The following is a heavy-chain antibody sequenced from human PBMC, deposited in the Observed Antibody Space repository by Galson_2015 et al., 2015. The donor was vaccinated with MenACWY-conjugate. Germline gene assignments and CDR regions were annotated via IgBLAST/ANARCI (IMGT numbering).Heavy chain of an antibody. V-gene: IGHV5-51*01. CDR3: TRRLIANFRDAFDF. CDR2: IYPGDTYI. Sequence: QSGAEVKKPGESLTISCPGSGYIFSTYWIAWVRQMPGKSLEWMGMIYPGDTYIRNNPSFEGQVTMSVDKSNSTAYLRWSSLKASDTAMYYCTRRLIANFRDAFDFWGQGTMVTVSS. D-gene: IGHD2-21*01. CDR1: GYIFSTYW. J-gene: IGHJ3*01.